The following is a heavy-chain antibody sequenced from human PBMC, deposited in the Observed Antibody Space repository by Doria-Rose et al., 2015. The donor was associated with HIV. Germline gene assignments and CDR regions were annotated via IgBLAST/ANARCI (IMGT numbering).Heavy chain of an antibody. CDR3: ARGLLRGGWNDVDYYYGMDV. CDR2: INHSGGT. J-gene: IGHJ6*02. CDR1: GGSFSGYY. V-gene: IGHV4-34*01. D-gene: IGHD1-1*01. Sequence: QVQLQESGAGLVKPSETLSLTCAVFGGSFSGYYWSWIRQPPGKGLEWIGEINHSGGTNYKTSLKSRVTISLDTSKNLFSLKLSSVTAADMAVYYCARGLLRGGWNDVDYYYGMDVWGQGTTVTVSS.